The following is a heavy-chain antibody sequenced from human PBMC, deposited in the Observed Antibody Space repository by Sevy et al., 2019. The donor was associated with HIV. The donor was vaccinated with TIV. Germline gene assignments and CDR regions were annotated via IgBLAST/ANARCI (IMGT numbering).Heavy chain of an antibody. CDR1: GGTFSSYG. CDR3: ARGGGNGWYYFDY. J-gene: IGHJ4*02. CDR2: ISPILGTV. D-gene: IGHD6-19*01. V-gene: IGHV1-69*13. Sequence: ASVKVSCKASGGTFSSYGISWVRQAPGQRLEWMGGISPILGTVNYAQKFQGRVTITADESKKTAYKELSSLRSEDTAVYYSARGGGNGWYYFDYWGQETLVTVSS.